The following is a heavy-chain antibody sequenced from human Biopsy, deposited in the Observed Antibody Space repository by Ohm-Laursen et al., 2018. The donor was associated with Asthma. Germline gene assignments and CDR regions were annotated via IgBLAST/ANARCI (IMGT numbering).Heavy chain of an antibody. D-gene: IGHD1-1*01. V-gene: IGHV3-30*03. CDR2: ISFDGSNK. J-gene: IGHJ3*02. CDR1: GFSFSRYG. Sequence: SLRLSCAASGFSFSRYGMHWVRQAPGKGQEWVAVISFDGSNKYYGDSVKGRFTIARDNSKNTLDLQMNSLREEDTAVYYCVRDGTDDAFDIWGQGTVVSVSS. CDR3: VRDGTDDAFDI.